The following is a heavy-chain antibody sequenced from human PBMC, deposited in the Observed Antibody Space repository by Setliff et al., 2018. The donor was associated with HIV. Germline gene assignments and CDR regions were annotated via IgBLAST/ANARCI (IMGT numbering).Heavy chain of an antibody. CDR2: IYTNGRT. Sequence: SETLSLTCTVSGGSISSNSYYWSWIRQPAGKGLEWIGHIYTNGRTNYNPPLKSRVTISVDPSKNQFSLKLSSVTATDTAMYYCASANWNYLGSWFDPWGQGTLVTVSS. V-gene: IGHV4-61*09. CDR1: GGSISSNSYY. CDR3: ASANWNYLGSWFDP. D-gene: IGHD1-7*01. J-gene: IGHJ5*02.